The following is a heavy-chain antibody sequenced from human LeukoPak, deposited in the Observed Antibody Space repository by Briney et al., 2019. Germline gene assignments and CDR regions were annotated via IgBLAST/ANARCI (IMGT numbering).Heavy chain of an antibody. CDR2: ISAYNGNT. D-gene: IGHD3-10*01. V-gene: IGHV1-18*01. J-gene: IGHJ4*02. CDR3: ARTLWFGELGPYYFDY. CDR1: GYTFTSYG. Sequence: GASVKVSCKASGYTFTSYGISWVRQAPGQGLEWMGWISAYNGNTNYAQKLQGRVTMTTDTSTSTAYMELRSLRSDDTAVYYCARTLWFGELGPYYFDYWGQGTLVTVSS.